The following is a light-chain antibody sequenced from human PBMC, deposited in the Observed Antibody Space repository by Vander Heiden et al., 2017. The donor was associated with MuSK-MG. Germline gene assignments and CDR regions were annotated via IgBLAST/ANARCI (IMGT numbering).Light chain of an antibody. CDR2: DAS. J-gene: IGKJ4*01. CDR3: QQVSNWPLT. Sequence: EIVLTQSPATLSLSPGDRATLSCRASQSVSSYLAWYQQKPGQAPRLLIYDASNRATGIPARFSGSGSGADFTLTISSLEPEDFAVYYCQQVSNWPLTFGGGTKVEIK. V-gene: IGKV3-11*01. CDR1: QSVSSY.